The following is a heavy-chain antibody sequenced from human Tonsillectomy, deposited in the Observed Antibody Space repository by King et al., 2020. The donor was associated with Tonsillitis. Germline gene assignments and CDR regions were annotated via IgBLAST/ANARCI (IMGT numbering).Heavy chain of an antibody. CDR2: IYPGDADT. Sequence: VQLVESGAEVKKPGESLKISCKGSGYSFTRYWIGWVRQMPGKGLEWMGIIYPGDADTRYSPSFQGQVTISADKSISTAYLQWSSLKASDTAMYYCARLGPYLGATRPFDYWGQGTLVTVSS. D-gene: IGHD1-26*01. V-gene: IGHV5-51*01. J-gene: IGHJ4*02. CDR3: ARLGPYLGATRPFDY. CDR1: GYSFTRYW.